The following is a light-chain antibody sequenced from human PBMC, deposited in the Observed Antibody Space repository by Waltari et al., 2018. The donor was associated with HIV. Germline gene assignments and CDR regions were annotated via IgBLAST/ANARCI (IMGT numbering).Light chain of an antibody. CDR1: QRFDNW. J-gene: IGKJ2*01. V-gene: IGKV1-5*03. Sequence: DIQMTQSPSNLSASVGDTVVITCRASQRFDNWLAWYQQKPGRAPRLLVSRTSLLESGVSSRFRGSGSGTEFTLTIMILQPDDIGTYYCQQYSTHYAFGQGTRVE. CDR2: RTS. CDR3: QQYSTHYA.